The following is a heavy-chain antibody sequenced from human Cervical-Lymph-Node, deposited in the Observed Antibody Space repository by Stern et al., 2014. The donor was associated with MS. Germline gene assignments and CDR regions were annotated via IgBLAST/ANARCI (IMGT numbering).Heavy chain of an antibody. CDR1: GYMVASHW. J-gene: IGHJ5*02. CDR2: TYPGDSDT. CDR3: ARVNGGNSDWFDP. V-gene: IGHV5-51*01. Sequence: VRLVQSGAEGKKPGESLKISCKASGYMVASHWIGWVRQMPGKGLEGKGITYPGDSDTRYSPSFQGLVTISVDKSISTAYLQWSSLKASDTAMYYCARVNGGNSDWFDPWGQGTLVTVSS. D-gene: IGHD4-23*01.